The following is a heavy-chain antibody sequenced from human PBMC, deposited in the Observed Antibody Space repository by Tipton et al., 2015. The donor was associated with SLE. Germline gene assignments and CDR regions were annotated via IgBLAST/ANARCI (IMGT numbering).Heavy chain of an antibody. CDR2: TYYRSKWYS. D-gene: IGHD3-10*01. J-gene: IGHJ6*03. CDR1: GDSVSTNSAA. V-gene: IGHV6-1*01. CDR3: ARLRYVGVRGAIPYYYYMDV. Sequence: GLVKPSQTLSLTCAISGDSVSTNSAAWTWIRQSPSRGLEWLGRTYYRSKWYSDYAVSVKSRITINPDTSKNQFSLKLTAVTAADTAVYYCARLRYVGVRGAIPYYYYMDVWGKGTTVTVSS.